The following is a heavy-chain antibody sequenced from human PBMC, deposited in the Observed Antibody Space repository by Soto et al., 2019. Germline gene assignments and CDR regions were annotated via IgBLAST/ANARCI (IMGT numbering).Heavy chain of an antibody. CDR2: ISSTTNYI. CDR3: ARESEDLTSNFDY. Sequence: EVQLVESGGGLVRPGGSLRLSCAASGFTFSRYSMNWVRQAPGKGLEWVSSISSTTNYIYYADSMKGRFTVSRDNAKHSVYLDINSLSAEDTAVYYCARESEDLTSNFDYWGQGTLVTVSS. V-gene: IGHV3-21*01. J-gene: IGHJ4*02. CDR1: GFTFSRYS.